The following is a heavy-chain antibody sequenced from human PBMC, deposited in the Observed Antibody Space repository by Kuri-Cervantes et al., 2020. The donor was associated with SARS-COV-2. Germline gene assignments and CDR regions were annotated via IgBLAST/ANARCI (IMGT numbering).Heavy chain of an antibody. CDR2: INWNGGST. Sequence: LSLTCAASGFTFADDGMSWVRQAPGKGLEWVSAINWNGGSTGYADSVKGRFTISRDNAKNSLYLQMNSLRAEDTALYHCARVSTVTNGPGTRNYYYYYMDVWGKGTTVTVSS. CDR3: ARVSTVTNGPGTRNYYYYYMDV. CDR1: GFTFADDG. D-gene: IGHD4-17*01. V-gene: IGHV3-20*01. J-gene: IGHJ6*03.